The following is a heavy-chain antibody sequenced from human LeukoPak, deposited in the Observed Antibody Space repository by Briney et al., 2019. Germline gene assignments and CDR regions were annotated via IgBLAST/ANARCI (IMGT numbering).Heavy chain of an antibody. Sequence: ASVKVSCKASGYTFTSYDINWVRQATGQGLEWMGWMNPNSGNTGYAQKFQGRVTMTRNTSISTAYMELSGLRSEDTAVYYCARKGGQLRRSYFDYWGQGTLVTVSS. J-gene: IGHJ4*02. CDR3: ARKGGQLRRSYFDY. D-gene: IGHD2-2*01. CDR1: GYTFTSYD. CDR2: MNPNSGNT. V-gene: IGHV1-8*01.